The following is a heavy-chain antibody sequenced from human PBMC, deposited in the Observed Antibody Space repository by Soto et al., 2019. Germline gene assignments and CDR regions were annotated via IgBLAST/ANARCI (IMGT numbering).Heavy chain of an antibody. J-gene: IGHJ4*02. V-gene: IGHV3-30-3*01. Sequence: QLVESGGGVVQPGRSLRLSCAASGFSFSIHAMNWVRQAPAKGLEWVAAISYDGNNKFYADSVKGRFTISRDNSKNTLYLQMNSLRLEDTAVYYCARTNLLWFEHAEYWGQGTLVTVSS. CDR1: GFSFSIHA. D-gene: IGHD3-10*01. CDR2: ISYDGNNK. CDR3: ARTNLLWFEHAEY.